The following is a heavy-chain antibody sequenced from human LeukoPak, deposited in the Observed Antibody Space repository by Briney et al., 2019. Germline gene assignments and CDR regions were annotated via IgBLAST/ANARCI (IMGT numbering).Heavy chain of an antibody. D-gene: IGHD2-15*01. J-gene: IGHJ6*03. CDR1: GFTVSSNY. CDR2: IYSGGST. V-gene: IGHV3-53*05. CDR3: ANAQGDIEPPGIYYYYYMDV. Sequence: GGSLRLSCAASGFTVSSNYMSWVRQAPGKGLEWVSVIYSGGSTYYADSVKGRFTISRDNSKNTLYLQMNSLRAEDTAVYYCANAQGDIEPPGIYYYYYMDVWGKGTTVTVSS.